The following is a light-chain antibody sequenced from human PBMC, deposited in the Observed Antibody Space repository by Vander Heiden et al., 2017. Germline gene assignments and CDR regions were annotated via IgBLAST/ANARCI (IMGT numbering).Light chain of an antibody. CDR1: QGISSS. J-gene: IGKJ4*01. V-gene: IGKV1-13*02. Sequence: QLTQSPSSLSSSVGDRVTITCRASQGISSSLAWYQQKPGKAPNLLIYDVSSLQSEVPSRFSGSGSGTDFTLTISSLQPEDFATYYCQQLNSYPLTFGGGTKVEIK. CDR2: DVS. CDR3: QQLNSYPLT.